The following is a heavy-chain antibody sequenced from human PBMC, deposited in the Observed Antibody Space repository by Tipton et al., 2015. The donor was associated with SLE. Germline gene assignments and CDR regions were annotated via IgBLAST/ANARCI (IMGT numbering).Heavy chain of an antibody. J-gene: IGHJ4*02. V-gene: IGHV3-74*02. CDR3: AIKWGSSLDY. CDR1: GFTFSNYW. Sequence: QLVQSGGGVVQPGRSLRLSCATSGFTFSNYWMHWVRRAPGKGLVWVSRINTDGSNTDYADSVKGRFTISRDNAKNTLYLQMDSLRAEDTAVYYCAIKWGSSLDYWGQGTLVTVSS. D-gene: IGHD5-12*01. CDR2: INTDGSNT.